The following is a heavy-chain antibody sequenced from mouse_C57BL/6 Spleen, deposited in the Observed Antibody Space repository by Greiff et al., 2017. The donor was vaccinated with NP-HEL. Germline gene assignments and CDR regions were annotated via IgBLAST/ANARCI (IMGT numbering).Heavy chain of an antibody. CDR3: ARRDDSLRFAY. CDR1: GYTFTSYW. V-gene: IGHV1-64*01. Sequence: QVQLQQPGAELVKPGASVKLSCKASGYTFTSYWMHWVKQRPGQGLEWVGMIHPYSGSTNYNEKFKSKATLTVDKASSTSYMQLSNLSSEDSEVYYCARRDDSLRFAYWGQWTLVTVSA. D-gene: IGHD2-13*01. J-gene: IGHJ3*01. CDR2: IHPYSGST.